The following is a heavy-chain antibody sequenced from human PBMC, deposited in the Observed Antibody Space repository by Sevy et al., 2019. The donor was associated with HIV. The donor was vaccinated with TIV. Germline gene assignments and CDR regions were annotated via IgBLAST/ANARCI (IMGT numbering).Heavy chain of an antibody. CDR2: IVVGSGNT. CDR1: GFTFTNSV. J-gene: IGHJ5*02. Sequence: ASVKVSCKASGFTFTNSVVKWVRQARGQRLEWIGWIVVGSGNTDYAQKFQERVTMTRDMSTSTAYMELSSLRSDDTAVYYCAAYHYDRGGFDPWGQGTLVTVSS. V-gene: IGHV1-58*01. D-gene: IGHD3-22*01. CDR3: AAYHYDRGGFDP.